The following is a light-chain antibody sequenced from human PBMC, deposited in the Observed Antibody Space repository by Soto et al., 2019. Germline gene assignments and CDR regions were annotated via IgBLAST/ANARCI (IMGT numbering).Light chain of an antibody. V-gene: IGKV3-20*01. CDR2: GAS. CDR3: QQYGGSPRT. CDR1: QSVTKS. J-gene: IGKJ1*01. Sequence: EIVLTQSPDTLSLSPGERATLSCRASQSVTKSLAWYQQKPGQAPRLLIYGASSRATGIPDRFSGSGSGTDFTLTISRLEPEDFAVYYCQQYGGSPRTFGQGTKVE.